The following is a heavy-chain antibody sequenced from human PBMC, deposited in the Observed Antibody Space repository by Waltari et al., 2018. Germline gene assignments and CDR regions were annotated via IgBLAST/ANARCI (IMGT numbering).Heavy chain of an antibody. J-gene: IGHJ4*02. V-gene: IGHV3-73*01. Sequence: EVQVVESGGGFIQTGESLRLSCVASGVTIGGTAMEWVRQSPGKGRQWSGRVRSNNKNLATVDAEPMRGRSMVARNASMNTAYLQIDKVTPDDTAVYYCTTGIVELESERAAFWGRGVLVTVTS. D-gene: IGHD1-1*01. CDR1: GVTIGGTA. CDR2: VRSNNKNLAT. CDR3: TTGIVELESERAAF.